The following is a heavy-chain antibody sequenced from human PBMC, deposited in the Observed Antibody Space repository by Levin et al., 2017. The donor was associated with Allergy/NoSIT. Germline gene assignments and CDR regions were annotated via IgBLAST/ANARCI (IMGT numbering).Heavy chain of an antibody. D-gene: IGHD6-13*01. CDR2: IYDSGST. J-gene: IGHJ3*02. Sequence: SETLSLTCTVSGGSISSYYWSWIRQPPGKGLEWIGYIYDSGSTNYNPPLKSRVTISVDTSKNQFSLKLNSVTAADTAVYYCARQGLQQLGVDAFDIWGQGTMVTVSS. CDR3: ARQGLQQLGVDAFDI. V-gene: IGHV4-59*08. CDR1: GGSISSYY.